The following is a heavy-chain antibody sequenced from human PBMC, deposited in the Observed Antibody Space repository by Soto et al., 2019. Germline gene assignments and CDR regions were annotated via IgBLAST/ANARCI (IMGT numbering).Heavy chain of an antibody. CDR2: IIPIFGTA. V-gene: IGHV1-69*01. Sequence: QVQLVQSGAEVKKPGSSVKVSCKASGGTFSSYAIIWVRQAPGQGLEWMGGIIPIFGTAHYAQKFQGRVTITADESTSTADMELSSLRYEDTAVYYCARGDYCSSTSCYTAPGYYGMDVWGQGTTVTVSS. CDR1: GGTFSSYA. J-gene: IGHJ6*02. CDR3: ARGDYCSSTSCYTAPGYYGMDV. D-gene: IGHD2-2*02.